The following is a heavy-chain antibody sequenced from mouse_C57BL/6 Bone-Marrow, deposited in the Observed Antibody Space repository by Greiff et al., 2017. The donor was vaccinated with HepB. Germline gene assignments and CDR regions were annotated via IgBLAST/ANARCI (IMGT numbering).Heavy chain of an antibody. Sequence: QVQLQQPGAELVKPGASVKLSCKASGYTFTSYWMQWVKQRPGQGLEWIGEIDPSDSYTNYNQKFKGKATLTVDTSSSTAYMQLSSLTSEDSAVYYCARLSPTTWWYFDYWGQGTTLTVSS. CDR3: ARLSPTTWWYFDY. D-gene: IGHD1-1*02. CDR1: GYTFTSYW. V-gene: IGHV1-50*01. CDR2: IDPSDSYT. J-gene: IGHJ2*01.